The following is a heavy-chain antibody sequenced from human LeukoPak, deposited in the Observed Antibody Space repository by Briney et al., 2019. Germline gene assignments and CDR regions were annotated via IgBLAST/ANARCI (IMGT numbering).Heavy chain of an antibody. J-gene: IGHJ4*02. CDR3: ASSMEFYYNVDY. CDR2: IYHSGST. D-gene: IGHD3-10*01. CDR1: GYSISSGYY. Sequence: SETLPLTCAVSGYSISSGYYWGWIRQPPGKGLEWIGSIYHSGSTHYNPSLKSRVTISVDTSKNQFSLKLYSVTAADTAVYYCASSMEFYYNVDYWGQGTLVTVSS. V-gene: IGHV4-38-2*01.